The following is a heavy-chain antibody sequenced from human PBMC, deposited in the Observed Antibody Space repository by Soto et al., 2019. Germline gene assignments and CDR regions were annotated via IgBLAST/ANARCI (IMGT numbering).Heavy chain of an antibody. CDR1: GYTFTSYD. CDR3: ARSGYYYGSGSWPNWFDP. CDR2: MNPNSSNT. J-gene: IGHJ5*02. Sequence: ASVKVSCKASGYTFTSYDINWVRQATGQGLEWMGWMNPNSSNTGYAQKFQGRVTMTRNTSISTAYMELSSLRSEDTAVYYCARSGYYYGSGSWPNWFDPWGQGTLVTVSS. V-gene: IGHV1-8*01. D-gene: IGHD3-10*01.